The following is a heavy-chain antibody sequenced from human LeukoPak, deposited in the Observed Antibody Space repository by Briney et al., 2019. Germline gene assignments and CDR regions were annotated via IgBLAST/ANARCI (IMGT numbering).Heavy chain of an antibody. J-gene: IGHJ2*01. Sequence: PGGSLRLSCAASGFTFSSYGMHWVRQAPDKGLEWVAFIRYDGSNKYYADSVKGRFTISRDNAKNSLYLQMSSLSVEDTAMYYCVRQFPQAAAGAAWYFDLWGRGTLVTVSS. D-gene: IGHD6-13*01. CDR3: VRQFPQAAAGAAWYFDL. V-gene: IGHV3-30*02. CDR1: GFTFSSYG. CDR2: IRYDGSNK.